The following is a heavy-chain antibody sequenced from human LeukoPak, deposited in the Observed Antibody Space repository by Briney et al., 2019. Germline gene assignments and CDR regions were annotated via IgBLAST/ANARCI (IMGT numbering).Heavy chain of an antibody. CDR2: INSGGSST. V-gene: IGHV3-74*01. J-gene: IGHJ4*02. CDR3: ARLNGANMFDY. CDR1: GFTFSNYW. Sequence: GGSLRLSCAASGFTFSNYWIHWVRQAPGKGLVWVSRINSGGSSTSYADSVKGRFTISRDNAKNTLYLQMNSLRAEDTAVYYCARLNGANMFDYWGQGTLVTVSS. D-gene: IGHD4/OR15-4a*01.